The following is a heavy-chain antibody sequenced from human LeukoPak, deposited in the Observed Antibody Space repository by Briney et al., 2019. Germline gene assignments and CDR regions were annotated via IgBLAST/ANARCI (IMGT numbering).Heavy chain of an antibody. CDR3: ARDAVDTANAV. V-gene: IGHV3-74*01. CDR1: GFTFTTYW. CDR2: INSDGSIT. J-gene: IGHJ6*02. D-gene: IGHD5-18*01. Sequence: PGGSLRLSCAASGFTFTTYWMHWVRQAPGEGLVWVSHINSDGSITSYADSVKGRLTISRDNAKNTLYLQMNSLRAEDTAVYYCARDAVDTANAVWGQGTTVTVSS.